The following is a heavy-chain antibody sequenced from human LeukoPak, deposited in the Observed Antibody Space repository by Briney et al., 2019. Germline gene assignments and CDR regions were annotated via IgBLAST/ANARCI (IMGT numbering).Heavy chain of an antibody. V-gene: IGHV5-51*01. CDR3: ARSFTNAFDM. CDR1: GYSFTTDW. J-gene: IGHJ3*02. D-gene: IGHD3-16*02. CDR2: IHPGDSDT. Sequence: GESLKISCKASGYSFTTDWIGWVSQMPGKGLEWMGIIHPGDSDTTYSPSFQGQVTISADKSISTAYLQWSSVKASDTAMYYCARSFTNAFDMWGQGTMVTVSS.